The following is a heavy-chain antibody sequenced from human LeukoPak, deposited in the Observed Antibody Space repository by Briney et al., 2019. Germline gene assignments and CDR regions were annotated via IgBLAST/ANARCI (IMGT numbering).Heavy chain of an antibody. D-gene: IGHD6-13*01. J-gene: IGHJ4*02. CDR1: GFTFSTYS. Sequence: GGSLRLSCAASGFTFSTYSMNWLRLAPGKGLEWVSSISPDSNYKYYVDSVKGRFTISRDNAKSSLYLQMNSLRAEDTAVYYCTRDFVTAAVSDLWGQGTLVTVSS. CDR2: ISPDSNYK. CDR3: TRDFVTAAVSDL. V-gene: IGHV3-21*01.